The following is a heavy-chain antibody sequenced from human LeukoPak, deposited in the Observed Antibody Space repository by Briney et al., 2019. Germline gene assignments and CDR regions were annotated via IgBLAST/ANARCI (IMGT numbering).Heavy chain of an antibody. Sequence: SEALSLTCAVYGGSFNGYYWSWVRQTPGKGLEWIGEINRSGTTNYNPSLGSRVSMSVDTSKSQVSLRLTSVTAADTAIFYCARGRFGNPLQLQPRRPFDLWGQGTAVIVSS. CDR3: ARGRFGNPLQLQPRRPFDL. J-gene: IGHJ3*01. V-gene: IGHV4-34*01. D-gene: IGHD1-1*01. CDR2: INRSGTT. CDR1: GGSFNGYY.